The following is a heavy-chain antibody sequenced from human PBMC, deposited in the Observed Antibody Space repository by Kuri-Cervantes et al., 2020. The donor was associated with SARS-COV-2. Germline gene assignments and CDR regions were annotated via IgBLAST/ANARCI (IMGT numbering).Heavy chain of an antibody. J-gene: IGHJ6*03. CDR3: ESDENWGYGNYYYYYMDV. V-gene: IGHV3-30*04. Sequence: LSLTCAASGVTFCSYAMHSVRQAPGKGLEWVTVISYDGSNKYYADTVKGRFTISRDNSKNTLYLQMNSLRAEDTAVYYCESDENWGYGNYYYYYMDVWGKGTTVTVSS. CDR2: ISYDGSNK. D-gene: IGHD7-27*01. CDR1: GVTFCSYA.